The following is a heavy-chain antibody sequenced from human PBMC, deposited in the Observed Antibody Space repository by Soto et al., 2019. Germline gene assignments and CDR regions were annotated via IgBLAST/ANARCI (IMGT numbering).Heavy chain of an antibody. D-gene: IGHD3-9*01. Sequence: ASVKVSCKASGYTFTSYGISWVRQAPGQGLEWMGWISAYNGNTNYAQKPQGRVTMTTDTSTSTAYMELRSLRAEDTALYYCAKDLGSDWFHYNWFDPWGQGTLVTVSS. CDR1: GYTFTSYG. CDR3: AKDLGSDWFHYNWFDP. J-gene: IGHJ5*02. V-gene: IGHV1-18*01. CDR2: ISAYNGNT.